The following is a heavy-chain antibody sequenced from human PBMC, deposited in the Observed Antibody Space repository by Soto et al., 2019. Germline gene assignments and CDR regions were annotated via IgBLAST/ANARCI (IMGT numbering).Heavy chain of an antibody. CDR1: GYIFISTW. Sequence: REALNLSRNCSGYIFISTWIGWVRQMPGKGLEWMGIVYPGDSDTRYSPSFQGQVTISADKSISTAYLQWSSLKASDTAMYYCARRFLGLYGMDVWGQGTTVTVS. V-gene: IGHV5-51*01. J-gene: IGHJ6*02. CDR2: VYPGDSDT. CDR3: ARRFLGLYGMDV. D-gene: IGHD3-16*01.